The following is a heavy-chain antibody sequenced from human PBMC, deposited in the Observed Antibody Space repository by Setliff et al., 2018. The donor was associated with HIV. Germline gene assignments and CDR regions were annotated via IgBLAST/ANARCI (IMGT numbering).Heavy chain of an antibody. CDR1: GGTFSSYA. CDR2: IIPIFGTT. Sequence: SVKVSCKASGGTFSSYAISWVRQAPGQGLEWMGGIIPIFGTTNYAQKFQGRVTITTDESTSTAYMELSSLRSEDTAVYYCARARWSERDDDAFDIWGQGTMVTVSS. V-gene: IGHV1-69*05. J-gene: IGHJ3*02. D-gene: IGHD1-26*01. CDR3: ARARWSERDDDAFDI.